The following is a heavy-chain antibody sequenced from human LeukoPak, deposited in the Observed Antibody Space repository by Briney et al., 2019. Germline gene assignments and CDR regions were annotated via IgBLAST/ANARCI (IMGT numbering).Heavy chain of an antibody. D-gene: IGHD6-13*01. V-gene: IGHV3-74*03. CDR1: GFTFSSYW. CDR3: ARKQAISWGHAFDF. Sequence: GGSLRLSCAASGFTFSSYWMHWVRQAPGKGLVWVSRINSDESSTSYADSVKGRFTISRDNAKNSLFLQMNSLRPDDTAVYYCARKQAISWGHAFDFWGQGTMVSVSS. CDR2: INSDESST. J-gene: IGHJ3*01.